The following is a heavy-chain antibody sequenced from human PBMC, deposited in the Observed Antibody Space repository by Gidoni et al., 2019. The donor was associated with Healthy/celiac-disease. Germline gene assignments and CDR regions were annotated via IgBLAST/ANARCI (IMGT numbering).Heavy chain of an antibody. V-gene: IGHV4-30-4*01. D-gene: IGHD3-10*01. CDR1: GGSISSGDYY. Sequence: QVQLQESGPGLVTPSQTLSLTCPVSGGSISSGDYYWSWIRQPPGKGLEWIGYLYYSGSTYYNPSLKSRVTISVDTSKNQFALKLSSVTAADTAVYYCARAGFVGWFDPWGQGTLVTVSS. CDR2: LYYSGST. CDR3: ARAGFVGWFDP. J-gene: IGHJ5*02.